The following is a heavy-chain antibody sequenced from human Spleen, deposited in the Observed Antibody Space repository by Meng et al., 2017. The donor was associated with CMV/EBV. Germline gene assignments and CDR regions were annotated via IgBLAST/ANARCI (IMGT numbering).Heavy chain of an antibody. CDR1: GGSFSGYY. CDR2: INHSGST. Sequence: SKTLSLTCAVYGGSFSGYYWSWIRQPPGKGLEWIGEINHSGSTNYNPSLKSRVTISVDTSRNQFSLKLSSVTAADTAVYYCARDSNQGFFDYWGQGTLVTVSS. CDR3: ARDSNQGFFDY. D-gene: IGHD2-8*01. J-gene: IGHJ4*02. V-gene: IGHV4-34*01.